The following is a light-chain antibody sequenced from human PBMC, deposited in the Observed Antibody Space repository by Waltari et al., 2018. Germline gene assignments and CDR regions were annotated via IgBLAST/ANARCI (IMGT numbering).Light chain of an antibody. Sequence: DIVMTQSPDSLAVSLGQRATSNCKSSQSVLYSSNNKNYLTWYQQKPGQPPKLLIYWASTRESGVPDRFSGSASGTDFTLTISSLQAEDVAVYYCQQYYSAPYTFGQGTKLEIK. J-gene: IGKJ2*01. CDR2: WAS. CDR1: QSVLYSSNNKNY. CDR3: QQYYSAPYT. V-gene: IGKV4-1*01.